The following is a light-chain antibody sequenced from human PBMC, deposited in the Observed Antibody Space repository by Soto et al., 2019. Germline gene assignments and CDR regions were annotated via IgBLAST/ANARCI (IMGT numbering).Light chain of an antibody. CDR3: QHLTSYPRGFT. Sequence: DIQLTQSPSFLSASVGDRVTITCRSSQGISGYLAWYQQKPGKAPKLLIYGATTLRSGVPSRFSGTGSGTEFTLTITSQQREDFASYYCQHLTSYPRGFTFGPGTKVDIK. CDR1: QGISGY. V-gene: IGKV1-9*01. J-gene: IGKJ3*01. CDR2: GAT.